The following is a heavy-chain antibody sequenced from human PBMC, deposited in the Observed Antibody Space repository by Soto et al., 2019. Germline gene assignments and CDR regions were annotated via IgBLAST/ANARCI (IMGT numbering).Heavy chain of an antibody. CDR2: IYYSGST. J-gene: IGHJ6*02. CDR1: GGSISSYY. Sequence: KPSETLSLTCTVSGGSISSYYWSWIRQPPGKGLEWIGYIYYSGSTNYNPSLKSRVTISVDTSKNQFSLKLSSVTAADTAVYYCARGSRYDFWSGPTYYYYGMDVWGQGTTVTVS. CDR3: ARGSRYDFWSGPTYYYYGMDV. V-gene: IGHV4-59*01. D-gene: IGHD3-3*01.